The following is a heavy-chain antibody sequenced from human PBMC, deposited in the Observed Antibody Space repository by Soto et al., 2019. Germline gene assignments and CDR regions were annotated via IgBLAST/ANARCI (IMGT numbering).Heavy chain of an antibody. Sequence: GGSLRLSCAASGFTFSSYAMSWVRQAPGKGLEWVSAISGSGGSTYYADSVKGRFTISRGNSKNTLYMQMNSLRAEDTAVYYCAKDRRAAAGRTGYFDYWGQGTLVTVSS. CDR3: AKDRRAAAGRTGYFDY. D-gene: IGHD6-13*01. CDR2: ISGSGGST. V-gene: IGHV3-23*01. J-gene: IGHJ4*02. CDR1: GFTFSSYA.